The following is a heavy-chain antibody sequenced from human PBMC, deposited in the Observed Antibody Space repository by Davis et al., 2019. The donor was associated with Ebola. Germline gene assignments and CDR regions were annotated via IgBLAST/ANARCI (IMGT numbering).Heavy chain of an antibody. J-gene: IGHJ6*03. CDR2: IRFDGSKK. Sequence: GESLKISCAASGFIFNNFAMHWVRQAPGKGLEWVAFIRFDGSKKYDADSVKGRFTISRDNSKNTLYLQMNSLRAEDTAVYYCARDFLNSGSNYYYYYMDVWGKGTTVTVSS. CDR3: ARDFLNSGSNYYYYYMDV. V-gene: IGHV3-30*02. CDR1: GFIFNNFA. D-gene: IGHD7-27*01.